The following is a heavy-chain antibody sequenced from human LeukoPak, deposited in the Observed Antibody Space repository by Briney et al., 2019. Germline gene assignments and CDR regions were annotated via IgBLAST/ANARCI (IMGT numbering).Heavy chain of an antibody. Sequence: GRSLRLSCAASGFTFDDYAMHWVRQAPGKGLEWVSGISWNSGSIGYADSVKGRFTISRDNAKNSLYLQMNSLRAEDTALYYCAKSGPFGGVIANYFDYWGQGTLVTVSS. D-gene: IGHD3-16*02. J-gene: IGHJ4*02. CDR1: GFTFDDYA. CDR3: AKSGPFGGVIANYFDY. V-gene: IGHV3-9*01. CDR2: ISWNSGSI.